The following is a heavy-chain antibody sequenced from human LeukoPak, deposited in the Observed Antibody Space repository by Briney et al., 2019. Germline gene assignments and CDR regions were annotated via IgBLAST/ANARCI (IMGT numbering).Heavy chain of an antibody. CDR3: AREGSGSYYNWFDP. D-gene: IGHD3-10*01. V-gene: IGHV4-59*02. Sequence: SETLSLTCTVSGDSVIYSYWNWLRQPPGKGLEWIGHIYNSGRTNYNPSLTSRVTISVDTSRNQFSLKLSSVTAADTAVYYCAREGSGSYYNWFDPWGQGTLVTVSS. CDR1: GDSVIYSY. CDR2: IYNSGRT. J-gene: IGHJ5*02.